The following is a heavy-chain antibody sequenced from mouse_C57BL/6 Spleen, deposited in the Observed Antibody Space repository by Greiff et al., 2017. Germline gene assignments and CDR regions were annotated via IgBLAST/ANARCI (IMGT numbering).Heavy chain of an antibody. D-gene: IGHD1-1*01. J-gene: IGHJ3*01. CDR3: ARERVLTTEFAY. CDR1: GYTFTSYW. CDR2: INPSNGGT. V-gene: IGHV1-53*01. Sequence: VQLQQPGTDLVKPGASVKLSCKASGYTFTSYWMHWVQQRPGQGLEWIGNINPSNGGTNYNEKFKSKATLTVDKSSSTAYMQLSSLTSEDSAVYYCARERVLTTEFAYWGQGTLVTVSA.